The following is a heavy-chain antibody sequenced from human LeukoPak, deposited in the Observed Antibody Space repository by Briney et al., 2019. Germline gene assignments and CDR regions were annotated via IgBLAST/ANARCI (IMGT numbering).Heavy chain of an antibody. J-gene: IGHJ4*02. CDR2: INPSGGST. V-gene: IGHV1-46*01. Sequence: GASVKVSCKASGYTVTSYYMHWVRQAPGQGLEWMGIINPSGGSTSYAQKFQGRVTMTRGTSTSTVYMELSSLRSEDTAVYYCARAAMVATSIFDYWGQGTLVTVSS. CDR1: GYTVTSYY. D-gene: IGHD5-12*01. CDR3: ARAAMVATSIFDY.